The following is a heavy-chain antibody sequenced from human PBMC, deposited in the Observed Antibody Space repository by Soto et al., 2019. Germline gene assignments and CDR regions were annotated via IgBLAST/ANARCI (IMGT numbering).Heavy chain of an antibody. J-gene: IGHJ6*02. D-gene: IGHD6-6*01. CDR1: GFTFRDYA. V-gene: IGHV3-30-3*01. CDR3: ARQGMAARKYYSTYLDV. CDR2: ISSDATNK. Sequence: QVQLVESGGGVVQPGRSLRLSCAASGFTFRDYAMQWVRQAPGKGLEWVTLISSDATNKYLADSVKDRFTISRDNSKNTLYLQMNSLRVEDTGLYYCARQGMAARKYYSTYLDVWGQGTTVIV.